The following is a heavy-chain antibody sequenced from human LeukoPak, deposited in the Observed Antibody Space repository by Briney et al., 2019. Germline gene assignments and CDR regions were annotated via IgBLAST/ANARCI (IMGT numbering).Heavy chain of an antibody. CDR1: GGTFSSYA. D-gene: IGHD6-6*01. Sequence: SVKVSCKASGGTFSSYAISWVRQAPGQGLEWMGGITPIFGTANYAQKFQGRVTITADESTSTAYMELSSLRSDDTAVYYCARVRYSSSGGAFDIWGQGTMVTVSS. CDR2: ITPIFGTA. CDR3: ARVRYSSSGGAFDI. J-gene: IGHJ3*02. V-gene: IGHV1-69*13.